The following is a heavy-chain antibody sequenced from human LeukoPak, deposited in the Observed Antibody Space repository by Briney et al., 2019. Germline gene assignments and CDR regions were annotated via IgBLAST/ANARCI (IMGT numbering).Heavy chain of an antibody. J-gene: IGHJ5*02. V-gene: IGHV4-4*09. CDR1: GGSISGYY. D-gene: IGHD2-21*01. CDR3: ATTTTIASWFDP. Sequence: PSETLSLTCSVSGGSISGYYWSWVRQPPGKGLEWIGYIYTSGRTNYNPSLKSRVTISVDTSKNQFSLKLSSVTAADTAVYYCATTTTIASWFDPWGQGTLVTVSS. CDR2: IYTSGRT.